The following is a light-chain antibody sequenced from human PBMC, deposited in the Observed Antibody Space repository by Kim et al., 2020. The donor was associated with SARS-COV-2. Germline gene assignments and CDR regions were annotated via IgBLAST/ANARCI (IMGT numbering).Light chain of an antibody. J-gene: IGLJ2*01. CDR3: SSYTSSSTLV. CDR1: SSDVGGYNY. CDR2: GVM. Sequence: QSALTQPASVSGSPGQSITISCTGTSSDVGGYNYVSWYQQHPGKAPNLIIYGVMNRPSGIAQRFSGSKSGNTASLTISGLQAEDEADYYCSSYTSSSTLVFGGGTKVTVL. V-gene: IGLV2-14*03.